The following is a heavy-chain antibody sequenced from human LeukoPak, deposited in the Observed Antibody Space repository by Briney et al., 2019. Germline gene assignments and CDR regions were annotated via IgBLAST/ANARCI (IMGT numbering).Heavy chain of an antibody. CDR1: GFTFSNYG. D-gene: IGHD2-15*01. CDR3: ARVASRYCSGGSSPRGGWAFDI. Sequence: PGRSLRLSCAASGFTFSNYGMHWVRQAPGKGLEWVAHISYDGSNKYYADSVKGRFTISRDNSTKTLYMKMNSLRAEDTAVYYCARVASRYCSGGSSPRGGWAFDIWGQGTMVTVSS. CDR2: ISYDGSNK. V-gene: IGHV3-30*19. J-gene: IGHJ3*02.